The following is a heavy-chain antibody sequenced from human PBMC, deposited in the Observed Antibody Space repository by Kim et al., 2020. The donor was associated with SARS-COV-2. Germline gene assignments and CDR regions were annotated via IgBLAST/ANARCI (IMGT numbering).Heavy chain of an antibody. V-gene: IGHV1-24*01. Sequence: QKFQGRVTMTEDTSTDTAYMELSSLRSEDTAVYYCATRYYYDSSGYYYDYWGQGTLVTVSS. D-gene: IGHD3-22*01. J-gene: IGHJ4*02. CDR3: ATRYYYDSSGYYYDY.